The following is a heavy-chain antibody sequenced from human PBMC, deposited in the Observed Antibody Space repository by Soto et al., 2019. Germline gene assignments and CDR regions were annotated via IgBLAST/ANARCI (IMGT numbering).Heavy chain of an antibody. CDR2: IWYDGSNK. Sequence: GGSLRLSCAASGFTFSSYGMHWVRQAPGKGLEWVAVIWYDGSNKYYADSVKGRFTISRDNSKNTLYLQMNSLRAEDTAVYYCARRAPTGDYFDYWGQGTLVTVSS. CDR1: GFTFSSYG. V-gene: IGHV3-33*01. J-gene: IGHJ4*02. CDR3: ARRAPTGDYFDY. D-gene: IGHD1-26*01.